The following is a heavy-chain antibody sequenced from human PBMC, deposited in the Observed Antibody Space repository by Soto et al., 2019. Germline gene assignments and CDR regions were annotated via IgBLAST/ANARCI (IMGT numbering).Heavy chain of an antibody. V-gene: IGHV1-18*01. Sequence: ASVKVSCKASGYTFTSYGISWVRQAPGQGLEWMGWISAYNGNTNYAQKLQGRVTMTTDTSTSTAYMELRSLRSDDTAVYYCARDGWNYDFWSGYPFSDYWGQGTLVTVSS. D-gene: IGHD3-3*01. J-gene: IGHJ4*02. CDR3: ARDGWNYDFWSGYPFSDY. CDR2: ISAYNGNT. CDR1: GYTFTSYG.